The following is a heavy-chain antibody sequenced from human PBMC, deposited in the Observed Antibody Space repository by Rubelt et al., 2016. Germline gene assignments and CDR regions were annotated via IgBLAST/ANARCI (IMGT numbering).Heavy chain of an antibody. J-gene: IGHJ4*02. CDR2: ISSSSSTI. Sequence: QVPGAGLEWVSYISSSSSTIYYADSVKGRFTISRDNSKNTLYLQMNSLRAEDTTVYYCAKMISTVTSKAAFDYWGQGTLVTVSS. CDR3: AKMISTVTSKAAFDY. D-gene: IGHD4-11*01. V-gene: IGHV3-48*01.